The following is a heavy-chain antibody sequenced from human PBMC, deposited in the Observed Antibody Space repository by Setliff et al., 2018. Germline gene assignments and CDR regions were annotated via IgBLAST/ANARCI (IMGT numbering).Heavy chain of an antibody. CDR2: IYPGDSDT. CDR3: ARSGGGYDFWSGYLVSHYYYYYYMDV. CDR1: GYSFTSYW. Sequence: PGESLKISCKGSGYSFTSYWIGWVRQMPGKGLEWMGIIYPGDSDTRYSPSFQGQVTISADKSISTAYLQWSSLKASDTAMYYCARSGGGYDFWSGYLVSHYYYYYYMDVWGKGTTVTVSS. J-gene: IGHJ6*03. V-gene: IGHV5-51*01. D-gene: IGHD3-3*01.